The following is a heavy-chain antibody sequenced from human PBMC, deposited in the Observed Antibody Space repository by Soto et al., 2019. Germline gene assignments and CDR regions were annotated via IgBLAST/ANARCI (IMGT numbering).Heavy chain of an antibody. J-gene: IGHJ6*02. V-gene: IGHV3-23*01. CDR3: AKPSMTTVNTKTYYYGMDV. Sequence: EVQLLESGGGLVQPGGSLRLSCAASGFTFSSYAMSWVRQAPGKGLEWVSAISGSGGSTYYADSVKGRFTISRDNSKNTLYLQMNSLRAEDTAVYYCAKPSMTTVNTKTYYYGMDVWGQGTTVTVSS. CDR2: ISGSGGST. D-gene: IGHD4-4*01. CDR1: GFTFSSYA.